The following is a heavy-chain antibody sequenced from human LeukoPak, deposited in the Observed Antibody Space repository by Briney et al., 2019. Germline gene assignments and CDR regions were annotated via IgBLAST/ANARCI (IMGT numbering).Heavy chain of an antibody. CDR1: GFTFRSYS. V-gene: IGHV3-48*01. J-gene: IGHJ5*02. CDR2: ISSSGRTI. D-gene: IGHD1-20*01. Sequence: GGSLRLSCAASGFTFRSYSMNWVRQVPGKGLEWVSYISSSGRTIYYADSVKGRFTISRDNAKNSLFLQMNSLRAEDTAVYYCARDANNWTPEGENWFDPWGQGTLVTVSS. CDR3: ARDANNWTPEGENWFDP.